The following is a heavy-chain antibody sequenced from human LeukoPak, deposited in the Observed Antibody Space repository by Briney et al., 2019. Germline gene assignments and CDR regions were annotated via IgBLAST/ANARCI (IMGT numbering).Heavy chain of an antibody. Sequence: SVKVSCKASGGTFSSYAISWVRQAPGQGLEWMGGIIPIFGTANYAQKFQGRVTITADESTSTAYMELSSLRSEDTAVYYCAEYCSSTSCSFGAFDIWGQGTMVTVSS. CDR1: GGTFSSYA. CDR3: AEYCSSTSCSFGAFDI. CDR2: IIPIFGTA. J-gene: IGHJ3*02. D-gene: IGHD2-2*01. V-gene: IGHV1-69*13.